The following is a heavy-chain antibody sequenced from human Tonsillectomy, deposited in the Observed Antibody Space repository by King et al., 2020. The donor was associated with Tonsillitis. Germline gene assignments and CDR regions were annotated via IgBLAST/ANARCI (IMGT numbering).Heavy chain of an antibody. D-gene: IGHD4-17*01. Sequence: VQLVESGAEVKKPGASVKVSFKTSGYIFTDYYMHWVRQAPGQGLEWMGWINPNSVGTVSAQKFQGRVTLTRDTSINTTYMELISLTSDDTAVYYCVREAYDWGRGALITVSS. CDR2: INPNSVGT. CDR3: VREAYD. J-gene: IGHJ4*02. V-gene: IGHV1-2*02. CDR1: GYIFTDYY.